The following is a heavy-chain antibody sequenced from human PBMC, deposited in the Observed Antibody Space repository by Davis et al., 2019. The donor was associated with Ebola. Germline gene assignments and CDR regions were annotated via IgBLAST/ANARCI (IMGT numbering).Heavy chain of an antibody. J-gene: IGHJ6*02. CDR2: ITSKANSYAT. Sequence: GESLKISCAASGFTFSGSAMHWVRQASGKGLEWVGRITSKANSYATAYAASVKGRFTISRDDSKNTAYLQMNSLKTEDTAVYYCTSRIAAAGTKGDYYYYGMDVWGQGTTVTVSS. V-gene: IGHV3-73*01. D-gene: IGHD6-13*01. CDR3: TSRIAAAGTKGDYYYYGMDV. CDR1: GFTFSGSA.